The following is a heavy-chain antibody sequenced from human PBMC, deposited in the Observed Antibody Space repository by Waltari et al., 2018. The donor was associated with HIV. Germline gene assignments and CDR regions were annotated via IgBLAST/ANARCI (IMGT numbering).Heavy chain of an antibody. D-gene: IGHD6-19*01. CDR2: IKQDGSEK. CDR3: ARELAVAVYFDY. V-gene: IGHV3-7*01. CDR1: CFTFSRYW. J-gene: IGHJ4*02. Sequence: EVQLVESGGGLVQPGGSLRLSCVASCFTFSRYWMSWVRQAPGKGLEWVANIKQDGSEKYYVDSVKGRFTISRDNAKNSLYLQMNSLRAEDTAVYYCARELAVAVYFDYWGQGTLVTVSS.